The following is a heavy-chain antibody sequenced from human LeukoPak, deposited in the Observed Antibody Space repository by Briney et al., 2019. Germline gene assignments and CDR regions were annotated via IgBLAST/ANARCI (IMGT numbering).Heavy chain of an antibody. D-gene: IGHD3-22*01. CDR1: GYSFTSYW. CDR2: IYPGDSDT. Sequence: GESLKISCKGSGYSFTSYWIGWVRQMPGKGLEWMGIIYPGDSDTRYSPSFQGQVTISADKSISTAYLQWSSLRASDTAMYYCARGRSITMIVVASFDIWGQGTMVTVSS. V-gene: IGHV5-51*01. CDR3: ARGRSITMIVVASFDI. J-gene: IGHJ3*02.